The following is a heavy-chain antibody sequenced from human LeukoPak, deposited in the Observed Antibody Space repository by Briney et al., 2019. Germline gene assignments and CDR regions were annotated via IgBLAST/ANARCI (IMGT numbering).Heavy chain of an antibody. Sequence: SETLSLTCAVYGGSFSGYYWSWIRQPPGKGLEWIGEINHSGSTNYDPSLKSRVTISVDTSKNQFSLKLSSVTAADTAVYYCASCLRGYSYGDWGQGTLVTVSS. D-gene: IGHD5-18*01. J-gene: IGHJ4*02. V-gene: IGHV4-34*01. CDR1: GGSFSGYY. CDR3: ASCLRGYSYGD. CDR2: INHSGST.